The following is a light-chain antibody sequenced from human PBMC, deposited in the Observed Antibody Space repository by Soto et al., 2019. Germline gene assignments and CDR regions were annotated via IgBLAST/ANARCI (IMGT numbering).Light chain of an antibody. CDR3: QQSYVTPRT. CDR1: ESIRSN. J-gene: IGKJ2*01. Sequence: DIQMTQSPYSLSASVGDRVTITCRASESIRSNLNWYQQKPGKAPKLLIYGASSLQSGVPSRFSGSGSGTDFTLIISSLQPDDFATYYCQQSYVTPRTFGQGTKLEIK. CDR2: GAS. V-gene: IGKV1-39*01.